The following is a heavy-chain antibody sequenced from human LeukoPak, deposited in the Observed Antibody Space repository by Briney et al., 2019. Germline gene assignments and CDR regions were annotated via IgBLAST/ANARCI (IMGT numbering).Heavy chain of an antibody. CDR3: AKDSLTTTNWFDP. V-gene: IGHV3-30*02. CDR2: IRYDGSNK. CDR1: GFTFSSYG. J-gene: IGHJ5*02. Sequence: GGSLRLSCAASGFTFSSYGMHWVRQAPGKGLEWVAFIRYDGSNKYYADSVKGRFTISRDNSKNTLYLQMNSLRAEDTAVYYCAKDSLTTTNWFDPWGQGTLVTVSS. D-gene: IGHD4-11*01.